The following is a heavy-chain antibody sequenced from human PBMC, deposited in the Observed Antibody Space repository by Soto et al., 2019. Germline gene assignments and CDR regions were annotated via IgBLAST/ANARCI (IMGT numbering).Heavy chain of an antibody. V-gene: IGHV4-34*01. D-gene: IGHD3-16*02. CDR2: INHSGST. Sequence: SETLSLTCAVYGGSFSGYYWSWIRQPPGKGLDWIGEINHSGSTNYNPSLKSRVTISVDTSKNQFSLKLSSVTAADTAVYYCARGPEYDYIWGSYRYGYFDYWGQGTLVTVSS. CDR1: GGSFSGYY. J-gene: IGHJ4*02. CDR3: ARGPEYDYIWGSYRYGYFDY.